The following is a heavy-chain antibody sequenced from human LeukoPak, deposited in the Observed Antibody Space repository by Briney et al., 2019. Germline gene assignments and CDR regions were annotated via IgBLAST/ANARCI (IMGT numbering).Heavy chain of an antibody. CDR2: INPNSGGT. D-gene: IGHD3-22*01. CDR3: ASQYYYDSSGYYYPY. CDR1: GYTFTGYY. J-gene: IGHJ4*02. Sequence: ASVKVSCKASGYTFTGYYMHWVRQAPGQGLEWMGRINPNSGGTNYAQKFQGRFTMTRDTSISTAYMELSRLRSDDTAVYYCASQYYYDSSGYYYPYWGQGTLVTVSS. V-gene: IGHV1-2*06.